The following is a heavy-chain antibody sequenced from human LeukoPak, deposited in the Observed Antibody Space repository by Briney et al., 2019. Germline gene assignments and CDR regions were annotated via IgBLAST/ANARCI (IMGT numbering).Heavy chain of an antibody. CDR2: IRYDGSNK. CDR3: AKRRGLELLYYYYMDV. CDR1: GFTFSSYG. D-gene: IGHD1-7*01. Sequence: GGSLRLSCAASGFTFSSYGMHWVRRAPGKGLEWVAFIRYDGSNKYYADSVKGRFTISRDNSKNTLYLQMNSLRAEDTAVYYCAKRRGLELLYYYYMDVWGKGTTVTVSS. V-gene: IGHV3-30*02. J-gene: IGHJ6*03.